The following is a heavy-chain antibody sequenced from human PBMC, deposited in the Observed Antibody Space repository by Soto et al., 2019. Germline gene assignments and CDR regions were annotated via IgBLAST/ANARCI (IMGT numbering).Heavy chain of an antibody. J-gene: IGHJ6*02. D-gene: IGHD6-13*01. CDR2: IYTSGST. CDR3: ARGGSSSWYPDYYYYYGMDV. V-gene: IGHV4-4*07. Sequence: RSLTCTVSGGSISSYYWSWIRQPAGKGLEWIGRIYTSGSTNYNPSLKSRVTMSVDTSKNQFSLKLSSVTAADTAVYYCARGGSSSWYPDYYYYYGMDVWGQGTTVTVSS. CDR1: GGSISSYY.